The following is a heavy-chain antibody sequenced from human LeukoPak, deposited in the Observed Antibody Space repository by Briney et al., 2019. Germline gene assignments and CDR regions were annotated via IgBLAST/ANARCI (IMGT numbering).Heavy chain of an antibody. CDR2: IYVDGRTT. CDR1: GFTFSNYW. CDR3: IRDFRSADL. J-gene: IGHJ5*02. V-gene: IGHV3-74*01. Sequence: GGSLRLSCVASGFTFSNYWMHWVRHPPGKGLVWVSRIYVDGRTTNYADSVKGRFTISRDNAKNTVYLEMNSLSVEDTATYYCIRDFRSADLWGQGTLVTVSS.